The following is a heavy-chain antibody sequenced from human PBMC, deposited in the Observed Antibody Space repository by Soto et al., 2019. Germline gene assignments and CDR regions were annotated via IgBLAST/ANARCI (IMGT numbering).Heavy chain of an antibody. CDR3: ARGHDYYFDY. D-gene: IGHD1-1*01. Sequence: SETLSLTCTVSGDSVSSGGYYCSWIRQHRGKGLEWIGYIYYSGSTFYNPSLKSRVSISLDTSKNHFSLKLSSMSAADTAVYYCARGHDYYFDYWGQGTLVT. J-gene: IGHJ4*02. CDR1: GDSVSSGGYY. V-gene: IGHV4-31*03. CDR2: IYYSGST.